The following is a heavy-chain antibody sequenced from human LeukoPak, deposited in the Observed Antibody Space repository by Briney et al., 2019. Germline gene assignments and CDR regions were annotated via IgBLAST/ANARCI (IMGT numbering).Heavy chain of an antibody. CDR2: IIPIFGTA. J-gene: IGHJ4*02. V-gene: IGHV1-69*13. CDR1: GGTFSSYA. Sequence: GASVNVSCKASGGTFSSYAISWVRQAPGQGLEWMGGIIPIFGTANYAQKFQGRVTITADESTSTAYMELSSLRSEDTAVYYCARDLEPYSSGWKYWGQGTLVTVSS. D-gene: IGHD6-19*01. CDR3: ARDLEPYSSGWKY.